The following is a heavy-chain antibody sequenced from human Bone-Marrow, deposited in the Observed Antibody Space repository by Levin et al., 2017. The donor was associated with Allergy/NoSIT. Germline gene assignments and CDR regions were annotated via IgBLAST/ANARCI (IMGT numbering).Heavy chain of an antibody. D-gene: IGHD3-22*01. CDR3: ARGGGDYYDSSGYDYGPVPFDY. V-gene: IGHV1-2*02. CDR2: INPNSGGT. Sequence: ASVKVSCKASGYTFTGYYMHWVRQAPGQGLEWMGWINPNSGGTNYAQKFQGRVTMTRDTSISTAYMELSRLRSDDTAVYYCARGGGDYYDSSGYDYGPVPFDYWGQGTLVTVSS. J-gene: IGHJ4*02. CDR1: GYTFTGYY.